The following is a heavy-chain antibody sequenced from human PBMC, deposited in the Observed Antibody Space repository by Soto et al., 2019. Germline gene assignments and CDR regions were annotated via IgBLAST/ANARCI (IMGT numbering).Heavy chain of an antibody. D-gene: IGHD3-3*01. CDR3: AHRVLRTVFGLVTTTAIYFDF. Sequence: QITLNESGPTQVKPRQTLTLTCTFSGFSLTTSGVGVGWIRQSPVKAPEWLALIYWDDDKRYSPSLKSRLTINKDTTKNQVVLTMADLDPADTATYYCAHRVLRTVFGLVTTTAIYFDFWGQGTPVAVSS. CDR1: GFSLTTSGVG. J-gene: IGHJ4*02. V-gene: IGHV2-5*02. CDR2: IYWDDDK.